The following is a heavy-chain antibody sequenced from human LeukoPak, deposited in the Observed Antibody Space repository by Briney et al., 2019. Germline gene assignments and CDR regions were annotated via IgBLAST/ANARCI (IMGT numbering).Heavy chain of an antibody. D-gene: IGHD6-6*01. CDR3: AKEVAARPLRAFDY. Sequence: PGGSLRLSCAASGFTFVDYAMHWVRQAPGKGLEWVSGISWNSGSIGYADSVKGRFTISRDNAKNSLYLQMNSLRAEDTALYYCAKEVAARPLRAFDYWGQGTLVTVSS. J-gene: IGHJ4*02. V-gene: IGHV3-9*01. CDR1: GFTFVDYA. CDR2: ISWNSGSI.